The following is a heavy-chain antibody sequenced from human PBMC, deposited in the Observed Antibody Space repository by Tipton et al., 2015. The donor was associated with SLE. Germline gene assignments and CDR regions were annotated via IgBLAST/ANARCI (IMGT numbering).Heavy chain of an antibody. J-gene: IGHJ4*02. Sequence: TLSLTCTVSGGPISDYYWNWIRQPPGKGLEWIGYIYYSESTNYKPSLKSRVTILLDTSRNQFSLKLSAVTAADTAVYYCARGRRVEAMEPFFDYWGQGTLVTVSS. D-gene: IGHD1-1*01. V-gene: IGHV4-59*01. CDR2: IYYSEST. CDR1: GGPISDYY. CDR3: ARGRRVEAMEPFFDY.